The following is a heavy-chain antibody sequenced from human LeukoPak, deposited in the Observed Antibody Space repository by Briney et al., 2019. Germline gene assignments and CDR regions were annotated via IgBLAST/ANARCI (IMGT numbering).Heavy chain of an antibody. Sequence: TGGSLRLSCAASGFTFSNYDMHWVRQATGKGLEWVSAFHTAGDIHYSGPVKGRFATSRENAKNSFYLQMNNLRAGDTAVYYCARGSCSSRSCYKRVNGLDVWGQGTPVTVSS. V-gene: IGHV3-13*01. J-gene: IGHJ6*02. CDR2: FHTAGDI. CDR3: ARGSCSSRSCYKRVNGLDV. D-gene: IGHD2-2*01. CDR1: GFTFSNYD.